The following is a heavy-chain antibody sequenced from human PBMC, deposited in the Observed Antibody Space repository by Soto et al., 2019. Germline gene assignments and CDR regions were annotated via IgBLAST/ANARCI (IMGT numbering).Heavy chain of an antibody. CDR2: INSDTGYT. CDR3: GRGKEAGVWFDP. V-gene: IGHV1-3*04. CDR1: GFTFSHHS. D-gene: IGHD3-10*01. J-gene: IGHJ5*02. Sequence: QVQLVQSGAEVTKPGASVQVSCKASGFTFSHHSIHWVRQAPGQRLEWMGWINSDTGYTKYSQKFQARLTITWDSAAKTSYIELSSLQSEDTAVSYCGRGKEAGVWFDPCVQGTLVTVSS.